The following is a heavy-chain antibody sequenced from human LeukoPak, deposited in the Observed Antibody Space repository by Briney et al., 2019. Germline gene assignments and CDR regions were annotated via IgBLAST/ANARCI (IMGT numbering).Heavy chain of an antibody. CDR1: GFTFSSYW. CDR3: ARAPFTMVRGARWERYYYYYYMDV. Sequence: PGGSLRLSCAASGFTFSSYWMSWVRQAPGKGLEWVANIKQDGSEKYYVDSVKGRFTISRDNAKNSLYLQMNSLRAEDTAVYYCARAPFTMVRGARWERYYYYYYMDVWGKGTTVTISS. D-gene: IGHD3-10*01. CDR2: IKQDGSEK. J-gene: IGHJ6*03. V-gene: IGHV3-7*01.